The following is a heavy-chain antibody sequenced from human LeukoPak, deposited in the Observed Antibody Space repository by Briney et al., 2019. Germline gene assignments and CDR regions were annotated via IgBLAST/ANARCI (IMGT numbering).Heavy chain of an antibody. D-gene: IGHD2-15*01. CDR1: GYIFTDYY. V-gene: IGHV1-2*04. J-gene: IGHJ4*02. CDR2: INPKNGDT. CDR3: ARVGYCSGDRCYLHFDY. Sequence: ASVKVSCKASGYIFTDYYIHWMRQAPGQGLEWMGWINPKNGDTHYAQKFQGWVTMTSDTSITTVYMELNRLTSDDTALYYCARVGYCSGDRCYLHFDYWGQGTLVTVSS.